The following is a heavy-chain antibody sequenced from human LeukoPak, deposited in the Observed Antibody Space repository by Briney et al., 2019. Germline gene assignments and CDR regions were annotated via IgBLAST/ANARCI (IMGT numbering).Heavy chain of an antibody. D-gene: IGHD1-26*01. Sequence: ASVKVSCKTSGDTFSRYGFSWVRQAPGQGLEWIGWIGVFNGNRNYAKSVQGRITLTADTSTNTTYMELRSLTSDDTAVYFCGRDWDWHVQFWGQGTLITVSS. J-gene: IGHJ4*02. CDR2: IGVFNGNR. CDR3: GRDWDWHVQF. CDR1: GDTFSRYG. V-gene: IGHV1-18*01.